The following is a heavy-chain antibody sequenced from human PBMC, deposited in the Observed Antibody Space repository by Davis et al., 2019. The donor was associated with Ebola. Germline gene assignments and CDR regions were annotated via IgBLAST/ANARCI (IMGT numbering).Heavy chain of an antibody. Sequence: GGSLRLSCAASGFTFSSYAMTWVRQAPGKGLEWVSGISSSGTTTYYVDSVKGRFTISRDNSKNTLYLQMNSLRAEDTAVYYCARGGSYYNWFDPWGQGTLVTVSS. CDR1: GFTFSSYA. D-gene: IGHD1-26*01. J-gene: IGHJ5*02. CDR2: ISSSGTTT. CDR3: ARGGSYYNWFDP. V-gene: IGHV3-23*01.